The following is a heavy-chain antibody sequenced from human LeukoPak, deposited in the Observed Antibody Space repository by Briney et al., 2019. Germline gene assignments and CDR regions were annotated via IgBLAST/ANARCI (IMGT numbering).Heavy chain of an antibody. V-gene: IGHV3-33*01. J-gene: IGHJ3*02. CDR2: IWYDGSNK. Sequence: GRSLRLSCAASGFTFSSYGMHWVRQAPGNGLEWVAVIWYDGSNKYYADSVKGRFTISRDNSKNTLYLQMNSLGAEDTAVYYCARAGDDAFDIWGQGTMVTVSS. CDR3: ARAGDDAFDI. CDR1: GFTFSSYG.